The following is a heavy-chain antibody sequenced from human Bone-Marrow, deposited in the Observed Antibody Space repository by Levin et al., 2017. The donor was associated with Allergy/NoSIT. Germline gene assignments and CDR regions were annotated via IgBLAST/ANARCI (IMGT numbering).Heavy chain of an antibody. CDR3: ARERFLSRGSDVFDC. CDR1: GDRVSSAIVT. Sequence: SQTLSLTCAISGDRVSSAIVTWTWIRQSPSRGLEWLGRTYYRSKWYYDYAVSLKSRIIINPDTSKNQFSLQVNSVTPEDTAVYYCARERFLSRGSDVFDCWGQGTLVTVSS. V-gene: IGHV6-1*01. D-gene: IGHD1-26*01. J-gene: IGHJ4*02. CDR2: TYYRSKWYY.